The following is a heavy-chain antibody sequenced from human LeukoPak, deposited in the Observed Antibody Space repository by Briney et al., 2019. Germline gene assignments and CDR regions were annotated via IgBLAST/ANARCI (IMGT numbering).Heavy chain of an antibody. J-gene: IGHJ4*02. CDR3: AREGSSWSYFDY. V-gene: IGHV3-23*01. Sequence: PGGSLRLSCAASGFTFSNFDVSWVRQAPAKGLNWVSAISSNTGGTTYADSVKGRFTISRDNSKNTLYLQMNSLRAEDTAVYYCAREGSSWSYFDYWGQGTLVTVSS. CDR2: ISSNTGGT. D-gene: IGHD6-13*01. CDR1: GFTFSNFD.